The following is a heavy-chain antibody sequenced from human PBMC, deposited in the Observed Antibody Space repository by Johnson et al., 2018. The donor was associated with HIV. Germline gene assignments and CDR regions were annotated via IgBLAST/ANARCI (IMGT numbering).Heavy chain of an antibody. CDR1: GFTFSSYD. CDR2: ISWNSGSI. Sequence: VQLVESGGGLVQPGGSLRLSCAASGFTFSSYDMHWVRQATGKGLEWVSGISWNSGSIGYADSVKGRFTISRDNAKNSLYLQMNSLRAEDTALYYCAKDHDYYDSSGSILGAFDIWGQGTMVTVSS. J-gene: IGHJ3*02. D-gene: IGHD3-22*01. V-gene: IGHV3-9*01. CDR3: AKDHDYYDSSGSILGAFDI.